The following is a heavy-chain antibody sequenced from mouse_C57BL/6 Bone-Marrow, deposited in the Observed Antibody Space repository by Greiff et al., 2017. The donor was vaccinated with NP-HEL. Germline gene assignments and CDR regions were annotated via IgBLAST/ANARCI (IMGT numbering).Heavy chain of an antibody. J-gene: IGHJ1*03. CDR2: IDPSDSYT. CDR1: GYTFTSYW. CDR3: ARGGTTVVANWYFDV. Sequence: QVQLQQPGAELVMPGASVKLSCKASGYTFTSYWMHWVKQRPGQGLEWIGEIDPSDSYTNYNQKFKGKSTLTVDKSSSTAYMQLSSLTSAASAVYYCARGGTTVVANWYFDVWGTGTTVTVSS. D-gene: IGHD1-1*01. V-gene: IGHV1-69*01.